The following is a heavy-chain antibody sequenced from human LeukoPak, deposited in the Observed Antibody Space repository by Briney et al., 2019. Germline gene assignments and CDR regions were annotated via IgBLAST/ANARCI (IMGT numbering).Heavy chain of an antibody. Sequence: KPGGSLRRSCAASGFTFSSYSMNWVRQAPGKGLEWVSSISSSGSYTYYADSVKGRFTISRDNAKNSLYLQMNSLRAEDSAVYYCARSIAARPHYYYGMDVWGQGTTVTVSS. CDR3: ARSIAARPHYYYGMDV. D-gene: IGHD6-6*01. J-gene: IGHJ6*02. CDR2: ISSSGSYT. CDR1: GFTFSSYS. V-gene: IGHV3-21*01.